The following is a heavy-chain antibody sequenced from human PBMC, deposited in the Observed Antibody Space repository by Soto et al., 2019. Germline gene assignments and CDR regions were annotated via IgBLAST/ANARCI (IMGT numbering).Heavy chain of an antibody. Sequence: SETLSLTCAVYGGSFSGYYWSWIRQPPGKGLEWIGEINHSGSTNYNPSLKSRVTISVDTSKNQFSLKLSSVTAADTAVYYCATTELYSSGWYVFWGQGTLVTVSS. V-gene: IGHV4-34*01. CDR1: GGSFSGYY. J-gene: IGHJ4*02. CDR3: ATTELYSSGWYVF. CDR2: INHSGST. D-gene: IGHD6-13*01.